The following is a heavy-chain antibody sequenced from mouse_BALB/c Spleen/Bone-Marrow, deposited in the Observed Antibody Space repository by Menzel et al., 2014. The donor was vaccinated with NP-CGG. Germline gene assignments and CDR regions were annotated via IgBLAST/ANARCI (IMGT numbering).Heavy chain of an antibody. J-gene: IGHJ1*01. Sequence: EVQLVESGGGLVKPGGSLKLSCAAPGFTFSDHYMYWVRQTPEKRLEWVATISDGGSYTYYPDSVKGRFTISRDNAKKXLYLRMSSLKSEDTAMYYCARVVTTATLYWYFDVWGAGTTVTVSS. CDR2: ISDGGSYT. V-gene: IGHV5-4*02. D-gene: IGHD1-2*01. CDR1: GFTFSDHY. CDR3: ARVVTTATLYWYFDV.